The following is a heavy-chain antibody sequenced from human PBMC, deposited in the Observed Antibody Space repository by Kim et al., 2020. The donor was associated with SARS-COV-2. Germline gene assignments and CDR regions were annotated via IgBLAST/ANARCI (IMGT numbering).Heavy chain of an antibody. CDR1: GFTFDDYA. V-gene: IGHV3-43*02. CDR3: AKDCGRGHYGSGSYYHKTYGMDV. D-gene: IGHD3-10*01. J-gene: IGHJ6*02. Sequence: GGSLRLSCAASGFTFDDYAMHWVRQAPGKGLEWVSLISGDGGSTYYADSVKGRFTISRDNSKNSLYLQMNSLRTEDTALYYCAKDCGRGHYGSGSYYHKTYGMDVWGQGTTVTVSS. CDR2: ISGDGGST.